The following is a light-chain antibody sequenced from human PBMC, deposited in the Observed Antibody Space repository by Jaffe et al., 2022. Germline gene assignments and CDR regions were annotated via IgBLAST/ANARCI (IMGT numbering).Light chain of an antibody. CDR2: KVS. J-gene: IGKJ1*01. V-gene: IGKV2-30*01. CDR1: QSLVYVDGNTY. Sequence: DVVLTQSPLSLPVTLGQPASISCRSSQSLVYVDGNTYLTWFHQRPGQSPRRLIYKVSNRDSGVPDRFSGSGSGTDFTLRISRVEADDVGVYYCMQGSLWPRSFGQGTKVEIK. CDR3: MQGSLWPRS.